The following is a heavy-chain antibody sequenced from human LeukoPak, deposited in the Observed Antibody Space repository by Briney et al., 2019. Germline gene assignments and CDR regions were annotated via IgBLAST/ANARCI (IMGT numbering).Heavy chain of an antibody. D-gene: IGHD3-22*01. CDR3: ARDRWAYYYDSSGYLFDY. J-gene: IGHJ4*02. CDR1: GFTFSKYA. Sequence: GGSLRLSCAASGFTFSKYAMSWVRQAPGKGLEWVSTFSGSGGSTHYADSVKGRFIISRDNSKNTVYLQMNSLRAEDTAMYYCARDRWAYYYDSSGYLFDYWGQGTLVTVSS. V-gene: IGHV3-23*01. CDR2: FSGSGGST.